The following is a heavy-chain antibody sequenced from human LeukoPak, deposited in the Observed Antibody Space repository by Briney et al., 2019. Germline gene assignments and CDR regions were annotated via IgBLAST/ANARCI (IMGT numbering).Heavy chain of an antibody. D-gene: IGHD3-16*01. CDR1: GFTFDDYA. Sequence: SGGSLRLSCAASGFTFDDYAMHWVRQAPGKGLEWVSGISWNSGSIGYADSVKGRFTIPRDNAKNSLYLQMNSLRAEDTALYYCAKGGDYWGQGTLVTVSS. J-gene: IGHJ4*02. CDR2: ISWNSGSI. CDR3: AKGGDY. V-gene: IGHV3-9*01.